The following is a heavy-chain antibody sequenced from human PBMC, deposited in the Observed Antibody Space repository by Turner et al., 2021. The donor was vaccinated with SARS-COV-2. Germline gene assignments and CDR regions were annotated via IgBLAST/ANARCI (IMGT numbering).Heavy chain of an antibody. CDR2: ISYDGSNK. Sequence: QVQLVESGGGVVQPGRSMSLSCAASGFTFSTYGMPWVRQAPGKGLEWVAIISYDGSNKYYADSVKGRFTISRDNSKNTLYLQMSSLRAEDTAVYYCAKGPYYYYGSGSYYSLPLDYWGQGTLVTVSS. D-gene: IGHD3-10*01. V-gene: IGHV3-30*18. CDR3: AKGPYYYYGSGSYYSLPLDY. CDR1: GFTFSTYG. J-gene: IGHJ4*02.